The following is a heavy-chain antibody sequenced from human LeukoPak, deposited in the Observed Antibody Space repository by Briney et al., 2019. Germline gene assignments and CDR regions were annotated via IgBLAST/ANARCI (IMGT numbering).Heavy chain of an antibody. J-gene: IGHJ4*02. Sequence: GGSLRLSCAASLFTFSSYAMTWVRQAPGKGLEWVSTINPSGGDTYYADSVRGRFTISRANSKKTLYLQMDSLRAEDTAVYYCAKAYNYGSGSYYSFFDNWGQGTLVTVSS. CDR2: INPSGGDT. V-gene: IGHV3-23*01. CDR3: AKAYNYGSGSYYSFFDN. D-gene: IGHD3-10*01. CDR1: LFTFSSYA.